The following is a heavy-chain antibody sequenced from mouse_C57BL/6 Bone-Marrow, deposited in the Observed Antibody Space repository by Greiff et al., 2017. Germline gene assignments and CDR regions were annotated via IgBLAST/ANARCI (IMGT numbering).Heavy chain of an antibody. CDR1: GYTFTSYG. J-gene: IGHJ1*03. V-gene: IGHV1-58*01. Sequence: EVQLQESGAELVRPGSSVKMSCKTSGYTFTSYGINWVKQRPGQGLEWIGYICIGNGYTEYNEKLKGKATLTSDTSSSPAYMQLSSLTCEDSAIYFWASGGDDDGYWYFDVWGTGTAVTVTA. D-gene: IGHD2-4*01. CDR3: ASGGDDDGYWYFDV. CDR2: ICIGNGYT.